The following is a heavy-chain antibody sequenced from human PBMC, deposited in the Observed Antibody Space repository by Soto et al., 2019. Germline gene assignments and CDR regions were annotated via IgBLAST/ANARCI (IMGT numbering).Heavy chain of an antibody. V-gene: IGHV1-18*01. CDR1: GYTFTSYG. D-gene: IGHD2-15*01. CDR3: ARVRDIVVVVAARGRGSAFDI. Sequence: ASVKVSCKASGYTFTSYGISWVRQAPGQGLEWMGWISAYNGNTNYAQKLQGRVTMTTDTSTSTAYMELRSLRSDDTAVYYCARVRDIVVVVAARGRGSAFDIWGQGTMVTVSS. CDR2: ISAYNGNT. J-gene: IGHJ3*02.